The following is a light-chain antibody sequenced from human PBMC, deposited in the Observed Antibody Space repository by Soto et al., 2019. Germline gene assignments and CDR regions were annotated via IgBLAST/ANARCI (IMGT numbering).Light chain of an antibody. V-gene: IGLV2-14*01. J-gene: IGLJ3*02. Sequence: QSALTQPASVSGSPGQSITISCTGTSSDVGGYNYVSWYQKHPGKAPKLMIYEVSNRPSGVSNRFSGSKSGNTASLTISGVQSEDEADYYCSSYISSSTRVFGGGTKLTVL. CDR1: SSDVGGYNY. CDR2: EVS. CDR3: SSYISSSTRV.